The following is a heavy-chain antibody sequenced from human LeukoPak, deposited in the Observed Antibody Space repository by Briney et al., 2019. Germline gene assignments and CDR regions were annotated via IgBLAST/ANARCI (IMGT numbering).Heavy chain of an antibody. D-gene: IGHD5-12*01. CDR3: ASLPLYSGYDLEDY. CDR1: GFTFRSDG. CDR2: ISYDGSNK. J-gene: IGHJ4*02. Sequence: GGSLRLSCAASGFTFRSDGMHRVRQAPGKRLDWVAVISYDGSNKYYADSVKGRFTISRDNSKNTLYLQMNSLRAEDTAVYYCASLPLYSGYDLEDYWGQGTLVTVSS. V-gene: IGHV3-30*04.